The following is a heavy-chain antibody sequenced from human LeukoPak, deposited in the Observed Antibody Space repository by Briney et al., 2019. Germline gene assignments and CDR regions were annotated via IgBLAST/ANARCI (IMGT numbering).Heavy chain of an antibody. Sequence: SETLSLTCGVSGDSISSDGHSWSWIRQPPGKGLEWVGYIYHSGAAYHNPSLKSRLALSVDTSNNQFSLRLRSVTAADTAVYYCARQPEELTGTSRGGYYYYYMDVWGKGTTVTVSS. J-gene: IGHJ6*03. CDR1: GDSISSDGHS. V-gene: IGHV4-30-4*07. CDR3: ARQPEELTGTSRGGYYYYYMDV. CDR2: IYHSGAA. D-gene: IGHD1-20*01.